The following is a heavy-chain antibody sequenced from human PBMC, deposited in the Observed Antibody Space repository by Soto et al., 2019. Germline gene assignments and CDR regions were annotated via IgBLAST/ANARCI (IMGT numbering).Heavy chain of an antibody. CDR3: ARAIAAAGQYYYYYYMDV. V-gene: IGHV4-34*01. CDR1: GGSFSAHY. D-gene: IGHD6-13*01. J-gene: IGHJ6*03. CDR2: INHSGST. Sequence: LPLTWDAYGGSFSAHYWSWIRPPPGQGLEWIGEINHSGSTNYNPSLKSRVTISVDTSKNQFSLKLSSVTAADTAVYYCARAIAAAGQYYYYYYMDVWGKGTTVTVSS.